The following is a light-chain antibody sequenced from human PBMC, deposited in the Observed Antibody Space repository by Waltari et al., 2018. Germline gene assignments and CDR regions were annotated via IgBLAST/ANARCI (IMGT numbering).Light chain of an antibody. V-gene: IGKV3-20*01. CDR1: QSFSSSY. J-gene: IGKJ2*01. CDR3: HHYGSSPQT. Sequence: EIVLTQSPGTLSLSPGEGATLSCRASQSFSSSYLAWYQQKPGQAPRLLIYGTFTRATDVPDRFSGSGSGTDFTLTISRLEPEDFVVYYCHHYGSSPQTFGQGTKLEIK. CDR2: GTF.